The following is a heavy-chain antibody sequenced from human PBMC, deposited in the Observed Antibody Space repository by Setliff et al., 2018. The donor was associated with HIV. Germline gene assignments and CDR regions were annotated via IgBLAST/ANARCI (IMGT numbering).Heavy chain of an antibody. V-gene: IGHV4-4*09. CDR2: IHTNRGT. CDR3: ARHPREEPERNYKFDS. J-gene: IGHJ4*02. D-gene: IGHD1-7*01. Sequence: KPSETLSLTCTVSGSSISGYYWSWIRQSPGKGLEWIGYIHTNRGTKTNLSLKTRATVSLDTSKNQFFLRLTSVAATDTAIYYCARHPREEPERNYKFDSWGRERWSPS. CDR1: GSSISGYY.